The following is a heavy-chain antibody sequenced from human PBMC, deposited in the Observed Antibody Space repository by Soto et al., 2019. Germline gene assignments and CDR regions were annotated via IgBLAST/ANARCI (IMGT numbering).Heavy chain of an antibody. D-gene: IGHD6-19*01. CDR2: ISYDGSNK. CDR3: AKDSSGWYWAPSYFDY. V-gene: IGHV3-30*18. CDR1: GFTFSSYG. Sequence: GGSLRLSCAASGFTFSSYGMHWVRQAPGKGLEWVAVISYDGSNKYYADSVKGRFTISRDNSKNTLYLQMNSLRAEDTAVYYCAKDSSGWYWAPSYFDYWGQGTLVTVSS. J-gene: IGHJ4*02.